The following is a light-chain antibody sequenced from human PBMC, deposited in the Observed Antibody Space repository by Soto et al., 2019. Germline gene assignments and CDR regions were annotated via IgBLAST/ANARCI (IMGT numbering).Light chain of an antibody. CDR2: GNT. CDR3: QSYDSSLSDWV. CDR1: SSNIGSGYD. J-gene: IGLJ3*02. V-gene: IGLV1-40*01. Sequence: QSVLTQPPSVSGAPGQRVTISCTGSSSNIGSGYDVHWYQQLPGTAPKHLIYGNTNRPSGVPDRFSGSKSGTSASLAITGLQAEDEADYYCQSYDSSLSDWVFGGGTKLTVL.